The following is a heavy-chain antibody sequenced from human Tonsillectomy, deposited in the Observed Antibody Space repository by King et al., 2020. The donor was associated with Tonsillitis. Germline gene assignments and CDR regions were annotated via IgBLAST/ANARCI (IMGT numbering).Heavy chain of an antibody. D-gene: IGHD3-10*01. CDR2: ISWNSGRI. Sequence: VQLVESGGGLIQPGRSLRLSCAASGFTFDDYAMHWVRQAPGEGLEWVSGISWNSGRIGYADSVKGRFTISRDNAKNSLYLQMNSLRVEDTALYYCAKINVLGDDHYYGKDVWGQGTTVTVSS. CDR1: GFTFDDYA. CDR3: AKINVLGDDHYYGKDV. J-gene: IGHJ6*02. V-gene: IGHV3-9*01.